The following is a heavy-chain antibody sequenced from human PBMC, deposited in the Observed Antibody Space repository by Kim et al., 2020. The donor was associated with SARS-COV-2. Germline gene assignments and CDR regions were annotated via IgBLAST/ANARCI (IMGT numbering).Heavy chain of an antibody. D-gene: IGHD6-13*01. Sequence: SVKVSCKASGGTFSSYAISWVRQAPGQGLEWMGGIIPIFGTANYAQKFQGRVTITADESTSTAYMELSSLRSEDTAVYYCARAPCPYSSSWCHYWYFDLWGRGTLVTVSS. J-gene: IGHJ2*01. CDR2: IIPIFGTA. CDR1: GGTFSSYA. V-gene: IGHV1-69*13. CDR3: ARAPCPYSSSWCHYWYFDL.